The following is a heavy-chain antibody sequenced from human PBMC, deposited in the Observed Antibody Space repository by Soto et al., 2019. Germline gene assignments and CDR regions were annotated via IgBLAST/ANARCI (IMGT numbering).Heavy chain of an antibody. J-gene: IGHJ4*02. CDR1: GDSIDSAGYY. D-gene: IGHD2-8*02. CDR3: ARAAEYYYFETGGFYFGY. V-gene: IGHV4-31*03. CDR2: VYYSGRT. Sequence: QVQLQESGPGLVKPSQTLSLTCIVSGDSIDSAGYYWSWIRHHPGKGLEWVGSVYYSGRTYYNPSLQNRLDVSVDTSKNQFSLKLTSVTAADTAVYFCARAAEYYYFETGGFYFGYWGQGTMVTVSS.